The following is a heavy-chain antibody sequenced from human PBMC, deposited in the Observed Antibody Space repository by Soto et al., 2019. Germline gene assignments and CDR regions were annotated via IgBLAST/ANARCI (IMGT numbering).Heavy chain of an antibody. CDR1: GYTFTKYG. CDR3: AREVASAGGEYDY. D-gene: IGHD6-13*01. CDR2: ISGYNGNT. J-gene: IGHJ4*02. Sequence: QVQLVQSAAEVKNPGASVKVSCKASGYTFTKYGIGWVRQAPGQGLEWMGWISGYNGNTNYAQNLQGRVTMTTDTSTSTGYMGLKGLTSDDTAVYYCAREVASAGGEYDYWAPGTLVTVSS. V-gene: IGHV1-18*01.